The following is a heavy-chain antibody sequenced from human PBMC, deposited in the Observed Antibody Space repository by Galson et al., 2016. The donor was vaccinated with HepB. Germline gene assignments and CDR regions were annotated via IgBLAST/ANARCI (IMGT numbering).Heavy chain of an antibody. V-gene: IGHV3-48*02. D-gene: IGHD6-13*01. CDR2: TSSDSSSI. J-gene: IGHJ6*02. Sequence: LEWVSYTSSDSSSIYYADSVKGRFTISRDNAKPSLFLHMNSLRDEDTAAYYCARGGAAETKHYAMEVWGQGTTVTVSS. CDR3: ARGGAAETKHYAMEV.